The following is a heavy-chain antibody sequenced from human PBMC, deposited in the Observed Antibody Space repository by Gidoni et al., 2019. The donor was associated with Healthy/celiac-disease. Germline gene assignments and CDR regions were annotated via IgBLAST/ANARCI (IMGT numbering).Heavy chain of an antibody. CDR2: IFSNDEK. CDR3: ARIIGTAMGKNWYFDL. J-gene: IGHJ2*01. V-gene: IGHV2-26*01. CDR1: GFSLSNARMG. D-gene: IGHD5-18*01. Sequence: QVTLKESGPVLVKPTETLTLTCTVPGFSLSNARMGVSWIRQPPGKALEWLAHIFSNDEKSYSTSLKSRLTISKDTSKIQVVLTMTNMDPVDTATYYCARIIGTAMGKNWYFDLWGRGTLVTVSS.